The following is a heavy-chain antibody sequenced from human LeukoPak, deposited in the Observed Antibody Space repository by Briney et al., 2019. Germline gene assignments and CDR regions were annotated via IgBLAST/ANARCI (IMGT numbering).Heavy chain of an antibody. V-gene: IGHV3-23*01. CDR2: INGGGSTT. Sequence: GGSPRLSCAASGFTFTSYAMSWVRQAPGKGLEWVSSINGGGSTTYHADSVKGRFTISRDNSKNTLYLQMNSPRAEDTAVYYCAKDGAGVTADASDIWGQGTMVTVSS. CDR1: GFTFTSYA. CDR3: AKDGAGVTADASDI. J-gene: IGHJ3*02. D-gene: IGHD2-21*02.